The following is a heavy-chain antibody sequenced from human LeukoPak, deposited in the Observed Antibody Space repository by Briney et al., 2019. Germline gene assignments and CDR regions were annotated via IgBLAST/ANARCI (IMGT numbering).Heavy chain of an antibody. J-gene: IGHJ5*02. CDR2: IYYSGST. V-gene: IGHV4-59*12. CDR1: GGSISSYY. CDR3: ARESPVRGIDP. Sequence: KPSETLSLTCTVSGGSISSYYWSWIRQPPGKGLEWIGSIYYSGSTYYNPSLKSRVTIPVDTSKNQFSLKLSSVTAADTAVYYCARESPVRGIDPWGQGTLVTVSS.